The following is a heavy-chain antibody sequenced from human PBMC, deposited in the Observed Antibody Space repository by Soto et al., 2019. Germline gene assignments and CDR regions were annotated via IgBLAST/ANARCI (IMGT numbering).Heavy chain of an antibody. V-gene: IGHV4-4*02. J-gene: IGHJ4*02. CDR2: IYHSGTT. CDR3: ARHVAVPRTRGFDY. D-gene: IGHD2-15*01. CDR1: GGSISDNW. Sequence: QVQLQESGPGLVKPSGTLSLTCAVAGGSISDNWWSWVRQAPGKGLEWIGEIYHSGTTYYNPSLKGRVILLVDKSASQISLTLSSGTAADTAVYYCARHVAVPRTRGFDYWGQGALVAVSS.